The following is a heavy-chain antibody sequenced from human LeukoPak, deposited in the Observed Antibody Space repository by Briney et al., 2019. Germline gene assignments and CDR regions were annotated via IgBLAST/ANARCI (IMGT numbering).Heavy chain of an antibody. CDR1: GFTFSSYW. V-gene: IGHV3-74*01. CDR2: INSDGSST. CDR3: ARVWACAYDY. D-gene: IGHD7-27*01. Sequence: GGSLRLSCAASGFTFSSYWMHWVRQAPGKVLVWVSRINSDGSSTSYADSVKGRFTISRDNAKNTLYLQMNSLRAEDTAVYYCARVWACAYDYWGQGTLVTVSS. J-gene: IGHJ4*02.